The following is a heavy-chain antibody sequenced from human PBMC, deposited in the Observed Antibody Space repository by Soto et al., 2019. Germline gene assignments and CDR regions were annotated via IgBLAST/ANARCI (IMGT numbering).Heavy chain of an antibody. CDR1: GFTFSSYA. J-gene: IGHJ6*02. CDR2: ISYDGSNK. D-gene: IGHD2-2*01. Sequence: QVQLVESGGGVVQPGRSLRLSCAASGFTFSSYAMHWVRQAPGKGLEWVAVISYDGSNKYYADSVKGRFTISRDNSKNTLYLQMNSLRAEDTAVYYCARDAEGDIVLVPAAPILDYYYGMDVWGQGTTVTVSS. V-gene: IGHV3-30-3*01. CDR3: ARDAEGDIVLVPAAPILDYYYGMDV.